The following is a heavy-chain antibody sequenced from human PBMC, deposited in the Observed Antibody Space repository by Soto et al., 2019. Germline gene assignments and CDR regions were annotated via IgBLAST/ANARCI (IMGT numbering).Heavy chain of an antibody. Sequence: EVQLLESGGKLVQPGGSLRLSCAASGLTFDTYAMSWVRQAPGKGLEWVSGISGSGDSAYYADSVKVRFTISRDNSKNTLYLQLNSLRAEDTAVYYCATDFKAYYGFNHFDYWGQGTLVTVSS. D-gene: IGHD3-3*01. J-gene: IGHJ4*02. V-gene: IGHV3-23*01. CDR2: ISGSGDSA. CDR3: ATDFKAYYGFNHFDY. CDR1: GLTFDTYA.